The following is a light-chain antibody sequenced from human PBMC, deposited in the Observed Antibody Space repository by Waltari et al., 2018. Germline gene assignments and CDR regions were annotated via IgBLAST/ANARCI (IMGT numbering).Light chain of an antibody. Sequence: DIQMTQSPSTLSASVGDRVTITCRASQSISPWLAWYQQKPGKAPKLLISKASSLESGVPSRFSGSGSGTVFSLTISSLQSDDFATYYCQQFISYPRTFGQGTKVEIK. J-gene: IGKJ1*01. CDR2: KAS. CDR1: QSISPW. V-gene: IGKV1-5*03. CDR3: QQFISYPRT.